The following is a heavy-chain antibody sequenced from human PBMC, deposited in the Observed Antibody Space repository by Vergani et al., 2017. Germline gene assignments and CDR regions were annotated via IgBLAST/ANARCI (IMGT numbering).Heavy chain of an antibody. CDR3: ARDLGSGRNNWFDP. Sequence: QVQLQESGPGLVKPSQTLSLTCTVSGGSISSGSYYWSWIRQPAGKGLEWIGRIYTSGSTNYNPSLKSRVTMSVDTSKNQFSLKLSSVTAADTAVYYCARDLGSGRNNWFDPWGQGTLVTVSS. D-gene: IGHD3-10*01. J-gene: IGHJ5*02. V-gene: IGHV4-61*02. CDR2: IYTSGST. CDR1: GGSISSGSYY.